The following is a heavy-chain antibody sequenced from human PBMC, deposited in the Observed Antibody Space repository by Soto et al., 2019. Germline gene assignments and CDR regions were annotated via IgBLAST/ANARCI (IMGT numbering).Heavy chain of an antibody. V-gene: IGHV1-18*01. Sequence: QVQLVQSGDEVRKPGSSVKVSCKASGYIFVNYGIAWVRQAPGQGLEWMGWISPYSGNTHYASKVQGRLTMTTDTPKSTAYMDLASMPSNEPPVYYCAMVDNSVPPTPPAVWGQGTTVSVSS. CDR2: ISPYSGNT. D-gene: IGHD5-12*01. CDR1: GYIFVNYG. J-gene: IGHJ6*02. CDR3: AMVDNSVPPTPPAV.